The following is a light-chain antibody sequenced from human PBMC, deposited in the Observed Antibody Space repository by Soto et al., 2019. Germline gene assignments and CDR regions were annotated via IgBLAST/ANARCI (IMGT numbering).Light chain of an antibody. CDR3: SSYRSSNTPFV. CDR2: DVS. CDR1: TSDIGGYYF. V-gene: IGLV2-14*01. J-gene: IGLJ1*01. Sequence: QSVLTQPASVSGSPGQSITISCTGTTSDIGGYYFVSWYQRHPGKAPKLMIYDVSNRPSGVSNRFSGFKSGNTASLTISGLQAEDEADYYCSSYRSSNTPFVFGTGTKVTVL.